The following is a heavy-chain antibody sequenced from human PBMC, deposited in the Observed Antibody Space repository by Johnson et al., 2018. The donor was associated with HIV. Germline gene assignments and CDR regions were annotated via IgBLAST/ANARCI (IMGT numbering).Heavy chain of an antibody. CDR1: GFTFSNAW. Sequence: EVQLVESGGGVVQPGRSMRLSCAASGFTFSNAWMSWVRQAPGKGLEWVGRIKSKTDGGTTDYAAPVKGRFTISRDNAKNALYLQMNSLRSEDTALYYCAGCGGDCSDAFDIWGQGTMFTVSS. J-gene: IGHJ3*02. CDR3: AGCGGDCSDAFDI. V-gene: IGHV3-15*05. D-gene: IGHD2-21*01. CDR2: IKSKTDGGTT.